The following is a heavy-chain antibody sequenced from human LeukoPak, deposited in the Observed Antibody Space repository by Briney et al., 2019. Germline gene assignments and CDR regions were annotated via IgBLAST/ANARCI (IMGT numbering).Heavy chain of an antibody. J-gene: IGHJ4*02. V-gene: IGHV3-23*01. CDR1: GFTFSSYA. D-gene: IGHD3-10*01. CDR2: ISGSGGST. CDR3: AKDPPYTRNYYGSGSY. Sequence: PGGSLRLSCAASGFTFSSYAMSWVRQAPGKGLEWVSAISGSGGSTHYADSVKGRFTISRDNSKNTLYLQMNSLRAEDTAVYYCAKDPPYTRNYYGSGSYWGQGTLVTVSS.